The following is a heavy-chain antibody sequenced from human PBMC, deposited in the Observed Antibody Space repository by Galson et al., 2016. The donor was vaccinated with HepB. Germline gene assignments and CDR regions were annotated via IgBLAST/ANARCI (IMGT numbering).Heavy chain of an antibody. CDR2: ISYDGGDK. Sequence: SLRLSCAASGFTFSRYGMHWVRQAPGKGLEWVAVISYDGGDKHYADSVKGRFTVSRDNSKNTLYLQMNSLRAEDTAVYYCARVYYDFWSGYPDYWGQGTLVTVSS. J-gene: IGHJ4*02. D-gene: IGHD3-3*01. CDR3: ARVYYDFWSGYPDY. CDR1: GFTFSRYG. V-gene: IGHV3-30*12.